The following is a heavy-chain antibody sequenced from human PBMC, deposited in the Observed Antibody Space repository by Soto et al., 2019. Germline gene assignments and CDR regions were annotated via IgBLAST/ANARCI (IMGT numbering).Heavy chain of an antibody. CDR1: GYTFTSYG. CDR3: ARDLGLDIVVVPAAMLIDY. Sequence: ASVKVSCKASGYTFTSYGISWVRQAPGQGLEWMGWISAYNGNTNYAQKLQGRVTMTTDTSTSTAYMELRSLRSDDTAVYYCARDLGLDIVVVPAAMLIDYWGQGTLVTVSS. CDR2: ISAYNGNT. J-gene: IGHJ4*02. D-gene: IGHD2-2*01. V-gene: IGHV1-18*01.